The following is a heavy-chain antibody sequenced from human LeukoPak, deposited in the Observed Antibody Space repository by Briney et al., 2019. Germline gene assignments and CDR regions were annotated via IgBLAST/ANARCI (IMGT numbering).Heavy chain of an antibody. D-gene: IGHD6-6*01. Sequence: GGSLRLSCAASGFTFSSYWMSWVRQAPGKGLEWVANIKQDGSEKYYVDSVKGRFTISRDNAKNSLYLQMNSLRAEDTAVYYCARDRDLYSSYDYYYYMDVWGKGTTVTVSS. CDR2: IKQDGSEK. J-gene: IGHJ6*03. V-gene: IGHV3-7*01. CDR1: GFTFSSYW. CDR3: ARDRDLYSSYDYYYYMDV.